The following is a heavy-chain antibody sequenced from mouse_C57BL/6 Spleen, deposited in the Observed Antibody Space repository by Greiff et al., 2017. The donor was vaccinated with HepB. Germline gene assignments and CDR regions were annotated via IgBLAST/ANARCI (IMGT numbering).Heavy chain of an antibody. V-gene: IGHV1-50*01. D-gene: IGHD3-2*02. J-gene: IGHJ3*01. Sequence: VQLQQPGAELVKPGASVKLSCKASGYTFTSYWMQWVKQRPGQGLEWIGEIDPSDSYTNYNQKVKGKATLTVDTSSSTAYMQLSSLTSEDSAVYYCARGGGMDSSGYVWFAYWGQGTLVTVSA. CDR1: GYTFTSYW. CDR2: IDPSDSYT. CDR3: ARGGGMDSSGYVWFAY.